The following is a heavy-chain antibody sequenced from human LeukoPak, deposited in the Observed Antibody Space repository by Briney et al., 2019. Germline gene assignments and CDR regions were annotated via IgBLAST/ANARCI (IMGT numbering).Heavy chain of an antibody. D-gene: IGHD4-17*01. CDR3: ASARHGDYVWDY. V-gene: IGHV5-51*01. Sequence: GESLKISCKGSGCSFTYWIGWVRQMPGKGLEWMGIIYSGDSHTKYSPSFQGRVTISVDNSISTAYLQWSSLEASDTAMYYCASARHGDYVWDYWGQGTLVTVSS. CDR2: IYSGDSHT. J-gene: IGHJ4*02. CDR1: GCSFTYW.